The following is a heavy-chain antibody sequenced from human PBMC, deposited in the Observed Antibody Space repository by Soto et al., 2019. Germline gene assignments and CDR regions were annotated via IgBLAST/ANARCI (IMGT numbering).Heavy chain of an antibody. V-gene: IGHV4-59*01. CDR1: GGSISSYY. D-gene: IGHD4-4*01. CDR2: IYYSGST. Sequence: PSETLSLTCTVSGGSISSYYWSWIRQPPGKGLEWIGYIYYSGSTNYNPSLKSRVTISVDTSKNQFSLKLSSVTAADTAVYYCARFYRSPWFDPWGKGTLVTVSS. J-gene: IGHJ5*02. CDR3: ARFYRSPWFDP.